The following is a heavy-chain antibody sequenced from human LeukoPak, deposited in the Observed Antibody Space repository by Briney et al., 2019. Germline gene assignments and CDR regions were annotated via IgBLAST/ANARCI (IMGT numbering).Heavy chain of an antibody. J-gene: IGHJ4*02. V-gene: IGHV3-21*01. CDR1: GFTFSSYS. Sequence: GGSLRLSCAASGFTFSSYSMNWVRQAPGKGLEWVSSISSSSSYIYYADSVKGRFTISRDNAKNSLYLQMNSLRAEDTAVYYCAGTIAVAGDPFDYWGQGTLVTVSS. CDR3: AGTIAVAGDPFDY. D-gene: IGHD6-19*01. CDR2: ISSSSSYI.